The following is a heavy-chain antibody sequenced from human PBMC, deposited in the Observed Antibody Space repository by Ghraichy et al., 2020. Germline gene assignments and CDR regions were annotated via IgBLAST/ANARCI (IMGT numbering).Heavy chain of an antibody. Sequence: GGSLRLSCAASGFTFSSYSMNWVRQAPGKGLEWVSSISSSSSYIYYADSVKGRFTISRDNAKNSLYLQMNSLRAEDTAVYYCAREFSSYTAYFYYWGQGTLVTVSS. V-gene: IGHV3-21*01. J-gene: IGHJ4*02. CDR2: ISSSSSYI. CDR1: GFTFSSYS. CDR3: AREFSSYTAYFYY. D-gene: IGHD2-2*02.